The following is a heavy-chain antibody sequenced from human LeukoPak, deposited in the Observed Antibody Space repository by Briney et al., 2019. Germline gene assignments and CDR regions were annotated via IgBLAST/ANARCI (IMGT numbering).Heavy chain of an antibody. J-gene: IGHJ4*02. D-gene: IGHD3-22*01. V-gene: IGHV4-59*12. CDR2: IYYSGRT. CDR3: ARGTTKGYYYDSSGYYTK. CDR1: GGSINSYY. Sequence: SETLSLTCNVSGGSINSYYWGWFRQPPGKRLESIGYIYYSGRTTYNPSLKSRVTISVDTFTNQISLKLTSVTAADTAVYFCARGTTKGYYYDSSGYYTKWGQGTLVTVSS.